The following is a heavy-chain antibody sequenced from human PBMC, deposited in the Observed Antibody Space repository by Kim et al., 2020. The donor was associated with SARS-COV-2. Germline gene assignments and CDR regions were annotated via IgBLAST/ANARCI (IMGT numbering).Heavy chain of an antibody. CDR2: IRSKAYGGTT. CDR3: TREYKGYDILTGYYFPPYYFDY. D-gene: IGHD3-9*01. CDR1: GFTFGDYA. Sequence: GGSLRLSCTASGFTFGDYAMSWFRQAPGKGLEWVGFIRSKAYGGTTEYAASVKGRFTISRDDSKSIAYLQMNSLKTEDTAVYYCTREYKGYDILTGYYFPPYYFDYWGQGTLVTVSS. V-gene: IGHV3-49*03. J-gene: IGHJ4*02.